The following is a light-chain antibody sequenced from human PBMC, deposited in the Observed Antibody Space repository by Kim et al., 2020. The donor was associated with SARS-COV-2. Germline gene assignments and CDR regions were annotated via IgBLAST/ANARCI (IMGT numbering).Light chain of an antibody. V-gene: IGLV2-14*03. CDR3: SSYTSSSTYV. CDR2: DVS. CDR1: SSDVGGYNY. J-gene: IGLJ1*01. Sequence: SALTQPASVSGSPGQSITISCTGTSSDVGGYNYVSWYQQHPGKAPKLMIYDVSNRPSGVSNRFSGSKSGNTASLTISGLQAEDEADYYCSSYTSSSTYVCGAGTKVTV.